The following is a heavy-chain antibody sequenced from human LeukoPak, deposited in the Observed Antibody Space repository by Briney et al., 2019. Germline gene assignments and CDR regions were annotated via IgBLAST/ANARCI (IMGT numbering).Heavy chain of an antibody. CDR1: GYSISSGYY. CDR2: IYHSGST. CDR3: ARGNVGSGSYYNHDN. Sequence: SETLSLTCTVSGYSISSGYYWGWIRQPPGKGLEWIGSIYHSGSTYYNPSLKSRVTISVDTSKNQFSLKLSSVTAADTAVYYCARGNVGSGSYYNHDNWGQGTLVTVSS. D-gene: IGHD3-10*01. J-gene: IGHJ4*02. V-gene: IGHV4-38-2*02.